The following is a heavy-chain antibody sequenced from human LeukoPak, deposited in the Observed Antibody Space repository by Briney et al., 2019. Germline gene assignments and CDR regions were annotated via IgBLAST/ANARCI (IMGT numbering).Heavy chain of an antibody. CDR1: GGTFSSYA. CDR2: IIPILGTA. V-gene: IGHV1-69*04. CDR3: ASETAHDYGQINDYYYGMDV. Sequence: SVKVSCKASGGTFSSYAMSLVRQAPGQGLEWMGRIIPILGTANYAQKFQGRATITTAKSTSTAYMELSSLRSEDTAVYYCASETAHDYGQINDYYYGMDVWGQGTTVTVSS. J-gene: IGHJ6*01. D-gene: IGHD4-17*01.